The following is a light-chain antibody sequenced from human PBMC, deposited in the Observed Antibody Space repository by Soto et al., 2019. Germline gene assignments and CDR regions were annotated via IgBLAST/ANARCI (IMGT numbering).Light chain of an antibody. CDR1: SSDVGSYNL. J-gene: IGLJ1*01. V-gene: IGLV2-23*02. CDR2: EVS. Sequence: QSVLTQPASVSGSPGQSITISCTGNSSDVGSYNLVSWYQQHPGKAPKLMIYEVSKRPSGVSNRFSGSKSGNTASLTTSGLQAEDEADYYCCSYAGSSTFVFGTGTKVTVL. CDR3: CSYAGSSTFV.